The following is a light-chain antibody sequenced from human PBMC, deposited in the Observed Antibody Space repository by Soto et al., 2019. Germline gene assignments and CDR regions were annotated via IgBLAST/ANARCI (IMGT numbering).Light chain of an antibody. CDR1: QSISSW. CDR3: QQYNSYWA. CDR2: KAS. J-gene: IGKJ1*01. Sequence: DIQMTQSPSTLSASVGDRVTIICRASQSISSWLAWYQQKAGKAPKLLISKASNLDSGVPSRFSGSGSGTEFNLTISSLQPDDFATYYCQQYNSYWAFGQGTKVDIK. V-gene: IGKV1-5*03.